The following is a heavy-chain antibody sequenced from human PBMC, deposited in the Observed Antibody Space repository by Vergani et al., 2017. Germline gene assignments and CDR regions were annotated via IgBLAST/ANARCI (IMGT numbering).Heavy chain of an antibody. CDR3: AREYSSTSCRAFDF. Sequence: QLVESGGGWVQPGGSLRLSCVVSGFDFSSYIMNWVRQAPGKGLEWVSFVSTGTKSQSYAESVKGRFTISRDSAKNSLYLQMDSLRAEDTAVDSCAREYSSTSCRAFDFWGQGTKVTVSS. J-gene: IGHJ3*01. CDR1: GFDFSSYI. D-gene: IGHD2-2*01. CDR2: VSTGTKSQ. V-gene: IGHV3-48*01.